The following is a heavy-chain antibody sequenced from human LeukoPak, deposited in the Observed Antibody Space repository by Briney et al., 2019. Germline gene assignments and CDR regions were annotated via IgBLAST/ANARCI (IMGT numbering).Heavy chain of an antibody. V-gene: IGHV4-34*01. D-gene: IGHD6-13*01. J-gene: IGHJ4*02. CDR1: GGSFSGYY. CDR2: INHSGST. CDR3: ARGGGSSWYSTFFDY. Sequence: PSETLSLTCAVYGGSFSGYYWSWIRQPPGKGLEWIGEINHSGSTNYNPSLKSRVTISVDTSKNQFSLKLSSVTAADTAVYYCARGGGSSWYSTFFDYWGQGTLVTVSS.